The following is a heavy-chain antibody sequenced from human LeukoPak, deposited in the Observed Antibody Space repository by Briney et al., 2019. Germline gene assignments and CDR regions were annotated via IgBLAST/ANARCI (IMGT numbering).Heavy chain of an antibody. CDR2: IYSGGST. Sequence: GGSLRLSCAASGFTVSSNYMSWVRQAPGKGLEWVSVIYSGGSTYYADSVKGRFTISRDNSKNTLYLQMNSLRAEDTAVYYCAREFRFCSGGSCSWDAFDIWGQGTMVTVSS. CDR1: GFTVSSNY. CDR3: AREFRFCSGGSCSWDAFDI. D-gene: IGHD2-15*01. V-gene: IGHV3-53*01. J-gene: IGHJ3*02.